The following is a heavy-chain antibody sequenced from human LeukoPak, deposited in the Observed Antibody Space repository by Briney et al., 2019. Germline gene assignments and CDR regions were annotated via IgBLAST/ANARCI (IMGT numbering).Heavy chain of an antibody. V-gene: IGHV1-8*01. Sequence: ASVKVSCKASGYTFTSYDINWVRQATGQGLEWMGWMNPNSGNTGYAQKFQGRVTMTRNTSISTAYMELSSLRSEDTAVYYCARESGVAAAMGIDYWGQGTLVTVSS. CDR1: GYTFTSYD. J-gene: IGHJ4*02. D-gene: IGHD6-13*01. CDR3: ARESGVAAAMGIDY. CDR2: MNPNSGNT.